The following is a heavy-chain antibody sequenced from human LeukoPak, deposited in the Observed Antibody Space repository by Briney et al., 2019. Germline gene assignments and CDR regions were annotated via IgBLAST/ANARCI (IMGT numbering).Heavy chain of an antibody. CDR2: ISAYNGNT. CDR3: ARETIKDIVLMVLDY. J-gene: IGHJ4*02. V-gene: IGHV1-18*01. CDR1: GYTFTSYG. D-gene: IGHD2-8*01. Sequence: ASVKVSCKASGYTFTSYGISWVRQAPGQGLEWMGWISAYNGNTIYAQKLQGRVTMTTDTSTSTAYMELRSLRSDDTAVYYCARETIKDIVLMVLDYWGQGTLVTVSS.